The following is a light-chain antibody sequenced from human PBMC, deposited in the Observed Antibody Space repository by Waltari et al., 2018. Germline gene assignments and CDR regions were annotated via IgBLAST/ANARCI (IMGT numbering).Light chain of an antibody. V-gene: IGLV2-23*02. CDR3: CSYAGTTTYV. J-gene: IGLJ1*01. CDR1: SNDVGRYDL. CDR2: EVV. Sequence: QSALTQPASVSGSPGQSITIPCIGPSNDVGRYDLFSWYPFHPGKAPKVLIYEVVKRPSGVSNRFSASKSGNTASLTISGLQADDEADYYCCSYAGTTTYVFGGGTKVTVL.